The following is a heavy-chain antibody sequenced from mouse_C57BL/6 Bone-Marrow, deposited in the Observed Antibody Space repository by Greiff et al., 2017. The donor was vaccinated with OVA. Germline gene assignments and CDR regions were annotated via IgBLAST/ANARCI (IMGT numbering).Heavy chain of an antibody. D-gene: IGHD1-1*01. CDR3: VRHTYYYGSSGWYFDV. CDR1: GFSFNTYA. J-gene: IGHJ1*03. V-gene: IGHV10-1*01. Sequence: EVQLVESGGGLVQPKGSLKLSCAASGFSFNTYAMNWVRQAPGKGLEWVARIRSKSNNYATYYADSVKDRFTISRDDSESMLYLQMNNLKTEDTAMYYCVRHTYYYGSSGWYFDVWGTGTTVTVSS. CDR2: IRSKSNNYAT.